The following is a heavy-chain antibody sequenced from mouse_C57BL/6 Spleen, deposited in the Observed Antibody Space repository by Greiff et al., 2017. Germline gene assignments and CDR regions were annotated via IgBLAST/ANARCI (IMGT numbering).Heavy chain of an antibody. Sequence: QVQLKQPGAELVKPGASVKMSCKASGYTFTSYWITWVKQRPGQGLEWIGDIYPGSGSTNYNEKFKSKATLTVDTSSSTAYMQLSSLTSEDSAVYYCARGFITTVVFDYWGQGTTLTVSS. CDR3: ARGFITTVVFDY. J-gene: IGHJ2*01. V-gene: IGHV1-55*01. D-gene: IGHD1-1*01. CDR2: IYPGSGST. CDR1: GYTFTSYW.